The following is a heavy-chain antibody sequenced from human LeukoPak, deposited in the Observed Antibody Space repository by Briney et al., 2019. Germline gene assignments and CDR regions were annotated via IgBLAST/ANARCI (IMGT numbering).Heavy chain of an antibody. J-gene: IGHJ4*02. Sequence: GGSLRLSCAASGFTFSRYWMHWVRQAPGKGLVWVSCIRSDGSTTSIADSAKGRFTISRDNAKNTLYLQMNSLRAEDTAVYYCARSYYDSSGYFTQYYFDYWGQGTLVTVSS. CDR1: GFTFSRYW. CDR2: IRSDGSTT. V-gene: IGHV3-74*01. D-gene: IGHD3-22*01. CDR3: ARSYYDSSGYFTQYYFDY.